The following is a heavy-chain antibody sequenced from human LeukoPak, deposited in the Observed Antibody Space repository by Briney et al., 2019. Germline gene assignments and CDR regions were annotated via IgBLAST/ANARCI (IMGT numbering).Heavy chain of an antibody. D-gene: IGHD6-13*01. CDR1: GFTFDDYA. V-gene: IGHV3-9*01. J-gene: IGHJ4*02. CDR3: LGSNIAAV. Sequence: GRSLRLSCAASGFTFDDYAMHWVRQAPGKGLEWVSGISWNSGSIGYADSVKGRFTISRDNAKNSLYQQMNSLRAEDTADYYCLGSNIAAVWGQGTLVTVSS. CDR2: ISWNSGSI.